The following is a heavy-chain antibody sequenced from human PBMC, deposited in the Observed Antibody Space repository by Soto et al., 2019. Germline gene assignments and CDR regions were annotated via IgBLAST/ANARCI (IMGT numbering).Heavy chain of an antibody. D-gene: IGHD3-10*01. CDR3: ARAGSYYGSGPFDY. J-gene: IGHJ4*02. CDR1: GGSISRSNYY. Sequence: SETLSLTCSVSGGSISRSNYYWGWIRQPPGRGLEWIGGIFYTGSTYYNPSLKSRVTISVDTSKSQFSLKLISVTAADTAVYYCARAGSYYGSGPFDYWGQGALVTVSS. V-gene: IGHV4-39*01. CDR2: IFYTGST.